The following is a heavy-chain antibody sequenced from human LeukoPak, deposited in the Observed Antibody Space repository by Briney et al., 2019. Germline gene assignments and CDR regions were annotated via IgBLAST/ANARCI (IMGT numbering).Heavy chain of an antibody. J-gene: IGHJ5*02. V-gene: IGHV3-23*01. Sequence: GGSLRLSCAASGFTFSSHGMNWIRQAPGKGLEWVSAISGSGGSTYYADSVKGRFTISRDNSKNTLYLQMNSLRAEDTAVYYCANTNNPGIAVAGTPYNWFDPWGQGTLVTVSS. CDR2: ISGSGGST. D-gene: IGHD6-19*01. CDR3: ANTNNPGIAVAGTPYNWFDP. CDR1: GFTFSSHG.